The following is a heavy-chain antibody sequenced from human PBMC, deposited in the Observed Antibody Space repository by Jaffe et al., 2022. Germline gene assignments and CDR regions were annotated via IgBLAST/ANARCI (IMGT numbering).Heavy chain of an antibody. CDR3: AREGRPWNGQAWGYFDY. V-gene: IGHV3-48*01. CDR2: ISSSSSTI. CDR1: GFTFSSYS. D-gene: IGHD1-1*01. Sequence: EVQLVESGGGLVQPGGSLRLSCAASGFTFSSYSMNWVRQAPGKGLEWVSYISSSSSTIYYADSVKGRFTISRDNAKNSLYLQMNSLRAEDTAVYYCAREGRPWNGQAWGYFDYWGQGTLVTVSS. J-gene: IGHJ4*02.